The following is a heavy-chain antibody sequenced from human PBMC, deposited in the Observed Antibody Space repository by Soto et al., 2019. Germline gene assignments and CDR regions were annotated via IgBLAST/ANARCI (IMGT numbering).Heavy chain of an antibody. J-gene: IGHJ4*02. Sequence: PSETLSLTCAVYGGSFSGYYWSWIRQPPGKGLEWIGEINHSGSTNYNPSLKSRVTISVDTSKNQFSLKLSSVTAADTAVYYCAGTGREYYYDSSGHRSDYWGQGTLVTFSS. CDR1: GGSFSGYY. D-gene: IGHD3-22*01. CDR3: AGTGREYYYDSSGHRSDY. V-gene: IGHV4-34*01. CDR2: INHSGST.